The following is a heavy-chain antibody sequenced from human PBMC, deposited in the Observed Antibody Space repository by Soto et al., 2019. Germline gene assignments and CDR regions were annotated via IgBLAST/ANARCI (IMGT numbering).Heavy chain of an antibody. CDR3: ATGLQDGDPQPFDY. J-gene: IGHJ4*02. V-gene: IGHV3-21*01. CDR2: ISSSSSYI. Sequence: GGSLRLSCAASGFTFSSYSMNWVRQAPGKGLEWVSSISSSSSYIYYADSVKGRFTISRDNAKNSLYLQMNSLRAEDTAVYYCATGLQDGDPQPFDYWGQGTLVTVSS. CDR1: GFTFSSYS. D-gene: IGHD7-27*01.